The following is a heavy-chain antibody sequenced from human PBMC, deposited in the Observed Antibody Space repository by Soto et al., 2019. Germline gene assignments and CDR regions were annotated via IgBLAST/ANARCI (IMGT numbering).Heavy chain of an antibody. V-gene: IGHV1-8*01. Sequence: QVQLVQSGAEVKKPGASVKVSCKASGYTFTSYDINWVRQATGQGLEWMGWMNPNSGNTGYAQKFQGRVTMTMNTSISTAYMELSSLRSEDTAVYYCARRARRVVPAAISIGFDPWGQEPWSPAPQ. J-gene: IGHJ5*02. CDR1: GYTFTSYD. D-gene: IGHD2-2*02. CDR3: ARRARRVVPAAISIGFDP. CDR2: MNPNSGNT.